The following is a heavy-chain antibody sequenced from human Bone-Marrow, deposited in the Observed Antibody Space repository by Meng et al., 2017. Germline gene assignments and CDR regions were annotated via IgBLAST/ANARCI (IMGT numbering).Heavy chain of an antibody. D-gene: IGHD2-15*01. V-gene: IGHV4-34*01. Sequence: QVHLKQWGAGLLKPSETLSLPCAVYGGSFSGYYWSWIRQPPGKGLEWIGEINHSGSTNYNPSLKSRVTISVDTSKNQFSLKLSSVTAADTAVYYCARGRVVAATNPKFDYWGQGTLVTVSS. CDR2: INHSGST. CDR3: ARGRVVAATNPKFDY. CDR1: GGSFSGYY. J-gene: IGHJ4*02.